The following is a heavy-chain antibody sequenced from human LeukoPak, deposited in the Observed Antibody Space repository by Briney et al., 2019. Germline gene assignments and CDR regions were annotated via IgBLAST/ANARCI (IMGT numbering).Heavy chain of an antibody. CDR3: AREGDSSGYYFDY. Sequence: RSGRSLRLSCAASGFTFSSYGMHWVRQAPGKGLEWVAVISYDGSNKYYADSVKGRFTISRDNSKNTLYLQMNSLRAEDTAVYYCAREGDSSGYYFDYWGQGTLVTVSS. CDR1: GFTFSSYG. J-gene: IGHJ4*02. D-gene: IGHD3-22*01. CDR2: ISYDGSNK. V-gene: IGHV3-30*03.